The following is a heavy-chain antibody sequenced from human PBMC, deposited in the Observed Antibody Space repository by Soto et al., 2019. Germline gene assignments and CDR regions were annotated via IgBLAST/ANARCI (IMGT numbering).Heavy chain of an antibody. D-gene: IGHD2-2*01. V-gene: IGHV4-61*01. Sequence: SETLSLTCTVSGGSVSSGSYYWSWIRQPPGKGLEWIGYIYYSGSTNYNPSLKSRVTISVDTSKNQFSLKLSSVTAADTAVYYWARDLIGTSCYHDYWGQGTLGTVS. CDR1: GGSVSSGSYY. J-gene: IGHJ4*02. CDR3: ARDLIGTSCYHDY. CDR2: IYYSGST.